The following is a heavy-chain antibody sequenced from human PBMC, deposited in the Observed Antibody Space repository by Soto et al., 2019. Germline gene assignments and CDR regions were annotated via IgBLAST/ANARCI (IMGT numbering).Heavy chain of an antibody. Sequence: PSETLSLTCTVSGGSISSYYWSWIRQPPGKGLEWNRYNYYSRNTNYNPSLKSRVTISVDTSKNQFSLKLSSVTAADTAVYYCARIAGYSYDPKYYFDYWGQGTLVTVSS. J-gene: IGHJ4*02. CDR3: ARIAGYSYDPKYYFDY. CDR2: NYYSRNT. CDR1: GGSISSYY. D-gene: IGHD5-18*01. V-gene: IGHV4-59*01.